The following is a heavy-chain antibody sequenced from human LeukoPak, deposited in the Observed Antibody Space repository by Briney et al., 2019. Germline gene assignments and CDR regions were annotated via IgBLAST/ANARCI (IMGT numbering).Heavy chain of an antibody. J-gene: IGHJ4*02. V-gene: IGHV4-59*12. D-gene: IGHD3-10*01. Sequence: PSETLSLTCTVSGGSISSYYWSWIRQPPGKGLEWIGYIYHSGSTYYNPSLKSRVTISVDRSKNQFSLKLSSVTAADTAVYYCASFFSGYYYFDYWGQGTLVTVSS. CDR1: GGSISSYY. CDR3: ASFFSGYYYFDY. CDR2: IYHSGST.